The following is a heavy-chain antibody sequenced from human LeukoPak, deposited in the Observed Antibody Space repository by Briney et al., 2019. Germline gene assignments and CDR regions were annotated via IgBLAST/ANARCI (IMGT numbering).Heavy chain of an antibody. D-gene: IGHD3-10*01. CDR2: ISYDGSNK. CDR3: ARDLYMVRGYYYYGMDV. CDR1: GFTVSSDY. V-gene: IGHV3-30*03. J-gene: IGHJ6*02. Sequence: GGSLRLSCAASGFTVSSDYMSWVRQAPGKGLEWVAVISYDGSNKYYADSVKGRFTISRDNSKNTLYLQMNSLRAEDTAVYYCARDLYMVRGYYYYGMDVWGQGTTVTVSS.